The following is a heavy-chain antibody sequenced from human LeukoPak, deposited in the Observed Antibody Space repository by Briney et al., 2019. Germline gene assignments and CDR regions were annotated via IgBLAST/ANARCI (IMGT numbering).Heavy chain of an antibody. CDR3: ARSLLVGAATGTWFDP. CDR1: GGSISSGSFY. Sequence: SETLSLTCTVSGGSISSGSFYWSWIRQPAGKGLEWIGRIYMSESTNYNPSLKSRVTISVDTSKNQFSLKLRSVTDADTAVYYCARSLLVGAATGTWFDPWGQGTLVTVSS. J-gene: IGHJ5*02. CDR2: IYMSEST. D-gene: IGHD1-26*01. V-gene: IGHV4-61*02.